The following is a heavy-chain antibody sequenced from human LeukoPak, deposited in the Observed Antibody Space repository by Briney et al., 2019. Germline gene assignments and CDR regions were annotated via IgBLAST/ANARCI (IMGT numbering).Heavy chain of an antibody. D-gene: IGHD3-10*01. CDR2: IKHSGGT. CDR3: ARGRYYGSGSHWYFDL. J-gene: IGHJ2*01. V-gene: IGHV4-34*01. CDR1: GGSFSSYY. Sequence: SETLSLTCAVYGGSFSSYYLSWIRQPPGKGLQWIVEIKHSGGTNYNPSLKTRVIISIDTSKNQFSLKVTSVTAADTAVYYCARGRYYGSGSHWYFDLWGRDTLVTVSS.